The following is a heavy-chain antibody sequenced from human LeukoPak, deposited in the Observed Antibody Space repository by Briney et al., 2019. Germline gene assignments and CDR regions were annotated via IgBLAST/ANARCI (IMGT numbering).Heavy chain of an antibody. V-gene: IGHV3-23*01. CDR2: ISGSGGST. Sequence: GGSLRLSCAASGFTVISNLMTWVRQAPGKGLEWVSAISGSGGSTYYADSVKGRFTISRDNSKNTLYLQMNSLRAEDTAVYYCAKDQYSSSWPGAFDIWGQGTMVTVSS. CDR3: AKDQYSSSWPGAFDI. D-gene: IGHD6-13*01. CDR1: GFTVISNL. J-gene: IGHJ3*02.